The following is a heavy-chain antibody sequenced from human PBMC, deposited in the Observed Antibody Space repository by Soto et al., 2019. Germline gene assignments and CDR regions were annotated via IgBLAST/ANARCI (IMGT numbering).Heavy chain of an antibody. CDR2: ISWNSGNI. Sequence: EVQLVESGGGLVQPGRSLRLSCAASGFTFDDYAMHWVRQAPGKGLEWVSGISWNSGNIGYADSVKGRFTISRDNAKNSLYLQMNSLRAEDTALYYCAKGTNYDFWGGPSSWGQGAMVTVTS. D-gene: IGHD3-3*01. J-gene: IGHJ5*02. CDR3: AKGTNYDFWGGPSS. V-gene: IGHV3-9*01. CDR1: GFTFDDYA.